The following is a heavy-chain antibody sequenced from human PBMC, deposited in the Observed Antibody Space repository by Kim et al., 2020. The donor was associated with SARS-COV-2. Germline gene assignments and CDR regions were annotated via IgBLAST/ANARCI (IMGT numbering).Heavy chain of an antibody. Sequence: ASVKVSCKASGYTFTSYDINWVRQATGQGLEWMGWMNPNSGNTGYAQKFQGRVTMTRNTSISTAYMELSSLRSEDTAVYYCARAGRIAAAGMRRGGYWFDPWGQGTLVTVSS. CDR1: GYTFTSYD. CDR2: MNPNSGNT. V-gene: IGHV1-8*01. D-gene: IGHD6-13*01. CDR3: ARAGRIAAAGMRRGGYWFDP. J-gene: IGHJ5*02.